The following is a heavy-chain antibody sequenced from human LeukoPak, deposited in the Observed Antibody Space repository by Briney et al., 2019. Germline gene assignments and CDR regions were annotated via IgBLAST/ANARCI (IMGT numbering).Heavy chain of an antibody. J-gene: IGHJ4*02. CDR2: INHSGST. V-gene: IGHV4-30-2*01. Sequence: SSQTLSLTCTVSGGSISSGGYYWSWIRQPPGKGLEWIGEINHSGSTNYNPSLKSRVTISVDTSKNQFSLKLSSVTAADTAVYYCASRYSSSWYYNYWGQGTLVTVSS. CDR3: ASRYSSSWYYNY. CDR1: GGSISSGGYY. D-gene: IGHD6-13*01.